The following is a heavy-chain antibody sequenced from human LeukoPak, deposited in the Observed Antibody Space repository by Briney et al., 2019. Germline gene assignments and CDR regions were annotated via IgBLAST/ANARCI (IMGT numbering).Heavy chain of an antibody. D-gene: IGHD2-8*01. Sequence: TSETLSLTCTVSGGSISSYYWSWVRQPPGKGLEWIGYIYYSGSTSYNPSLKSRVTISVDTSKNQFSLKLSSVTAADTAVYYCATMVDLKYFDHWGQGTLVSVSS. CDR2: IYYSGST. V-gene: IGHV4-59*12. J-gene: IGHJ4*02. CDR1: GGSISSYY. CDR3: ATMVDLKYFDH.